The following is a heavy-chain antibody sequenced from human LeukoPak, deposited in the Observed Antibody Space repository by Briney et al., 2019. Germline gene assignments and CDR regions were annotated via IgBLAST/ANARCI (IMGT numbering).Heavy chain of an antibody. J-gene: IGHJ4*02. CDR2: IYYSGST. CDR3: ARVNYDFWSGYYDARQTFDY. CDR1: GGSISSYY. D-gene: IGHD3-3*01. V-gene: IGHV4-59*01. Sequence: PSETLSLTCTVSGGSISSYYWSWIRQPPGKGLEWIGYIYYSGSTNYNPSLKSRVTISVDTSKNQFSLKLSSVTAADTAVYYCARVNYDFWSGYYDARQTFDYWGQGTLVTVSS.